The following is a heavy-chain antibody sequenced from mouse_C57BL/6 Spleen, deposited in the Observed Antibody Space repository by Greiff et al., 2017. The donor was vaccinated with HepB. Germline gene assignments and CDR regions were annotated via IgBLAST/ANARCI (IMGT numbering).Heavy chain of an antibody. CDR3: ARPYDGYYDAMDY. V-gene: IGHV5-17*01. J-gene: IGHJ4*01. CDR2: ISSGSSTI. CDR1: GFTFSDYG. Sequence: EVKLVESGGGLVNPGGSLKLSCAASGFTFSDYGMHWVRQAPEKGLEWVAYISSGSSTIYYADTVKGRFTIFRDNAKNTLFLQMTSLRSEDTAMYYCARPYDGYYDAMDYWGQGTSVTVSS. D-gene: IGHD2-3*01.